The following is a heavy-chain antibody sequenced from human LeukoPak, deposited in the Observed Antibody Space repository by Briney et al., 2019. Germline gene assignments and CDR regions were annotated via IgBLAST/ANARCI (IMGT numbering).Heavy chain of an antibody. CDR1: GFTFSDYY. CDR3: ARVLPYNWNDYFDY. J-gene: IGHJ4*02. CDR2: ISSSGSTI. Sequence: PGGSLRLSCAASGFTFSDYYMSWIRQALGKGLEWVSYISSSGSTIYYADSVKGRFTISRDNAKNSLYLQMNSLRAEDTAVYYCARVLPYNWNDYFDYWGQGTLVTVSS. D-gene: IGHD1-1*01. V-gene: IGHV3-11*04.